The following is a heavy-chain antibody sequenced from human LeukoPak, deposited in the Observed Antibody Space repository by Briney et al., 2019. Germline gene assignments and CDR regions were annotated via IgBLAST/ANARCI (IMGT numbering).Heavy chain of an antibody. D-gene: IGHD1-7*01. Sequence: GGSLRLSCAAPGFTFSSYSMNWVRQAPGKGLEWVSSISSSSSYIYYADSVKGRFTISRDNAKNSLYLQMNSLRAEDTAVYYCARDRGSITGTYLDYWGQGTLVTVSS. CDR3: ARDRGSITGTYLDY. V-gene: IGHV3-21*01. CDR2: ISSSSSYI. J-gene: IGHJ4*02. CDR1: GFTFSSYS.